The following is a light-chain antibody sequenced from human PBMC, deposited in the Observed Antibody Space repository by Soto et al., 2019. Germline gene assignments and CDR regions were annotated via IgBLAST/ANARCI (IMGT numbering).Light chain of an antibody. CDR2: DAS. V-gene: IGKV1D-13*01. CDR3: QQFNNYPVT. CDR1: QGISSA. Sequence: AIQLAQSPSSLSASVGDRLTITCRASQGISSASAWYQQKPGKTPKLLIYDASSLESGVPSRFSGSGSGTDFTLTISSLQPEDFATYYCQQFNNYPVTFGPGTKVDIK. J-gene: IGKJ3*01.